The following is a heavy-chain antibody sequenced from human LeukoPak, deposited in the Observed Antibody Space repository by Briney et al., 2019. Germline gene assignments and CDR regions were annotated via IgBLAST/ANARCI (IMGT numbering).Heavy chain of an antibody. V-gene: IGHV4-59*08. J-gene: IGHJ3*02. Sequence: SETLSLTCTVSGGSISSYYWSWIRQPPGKGLEWIGYIYYSGSTNYKPSLKSRVTISVDTSKNQFSLKLSSVTAADTAVYYCARYRRDGYNYRAFDIWGQGTMVTVSS. CDR1: GGSISSYY. D-gene: IGHD5-24*01. CDR3: ARYRRDGYNYRAFDI. CDR2: IYYSGST.